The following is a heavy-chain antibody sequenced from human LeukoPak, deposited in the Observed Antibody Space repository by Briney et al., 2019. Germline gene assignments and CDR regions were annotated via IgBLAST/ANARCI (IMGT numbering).Heavy chain of an antibody. CDR3: ARDSRSRRNFDY. J-gene: IGHJ4*02. CDR2: INHSGST. V-gene: IGHV4-34*01. D-gene: IGHD6-13*01. Sequence: SETLSLTCAVYGGSFSGYYWSWIRQHPGKGLEWIGEINHSGSTNYNPSLKSRVTISVDTSKNQFSLKLSSVTAADTAVYYCARDSRSRRNFDYWGQGTLVTLS. CDR1: GGSFSGYY.